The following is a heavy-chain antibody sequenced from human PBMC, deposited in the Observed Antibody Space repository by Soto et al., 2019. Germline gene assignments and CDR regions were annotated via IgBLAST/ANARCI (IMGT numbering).Heavy chain of an antibody. Sequence: GGSLRLSCAASGFSFSISPMHWVRQAPGKGPEWVALISYDGTNKFYADSVKGRFTISRDNSKSTLYLQVDSLRPEGAAVYYCARDPKTSGGQHWAFNYFDSWGQRTLVTVSS. J-gene: IGHJ4*02. D-gene: IGHD7-27*01. CDR1: GFSFSISP. V-gene: IGHV3-30-3*01. CDR3: ARDPKTSGGQHWAFNYFDS. CDR2: ISYDGTNK.